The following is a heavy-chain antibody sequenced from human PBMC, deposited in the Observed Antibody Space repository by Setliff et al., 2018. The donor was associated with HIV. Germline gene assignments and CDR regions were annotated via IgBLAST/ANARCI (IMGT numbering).Heavy chain of an antibody. D-gene: IGHD3-10*01. CDR1: GFTFSSHW. CDR2: INTKGRGI. J-gene: IGHJ4*02. V-gene: IGHV3-74*01. CDR3: ARAWFGAPVDY. Sequence: GGSLRLSCEASGFTFSSHWMHWVRQAPGKGLVHVSRINTKGRGITYADSVKGRFTISRDNAKNTVYLQMNSLRAEDTAVYYCARAWFGAPVDYWGQGTLVTVSS.